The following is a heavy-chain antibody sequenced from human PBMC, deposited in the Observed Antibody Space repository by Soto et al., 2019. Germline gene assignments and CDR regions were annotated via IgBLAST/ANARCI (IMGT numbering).Heavy chain of an antibody. J-gene: IGHJ6*02. Sequence: QVQLVESGGGVVQPGRSLRLSCAASGFTFSSYNIHWVRQAPGKGLEWVAVIWYDGSNKYFADSVKGRFTISRDNSKNTLYLQMNSLRAEDTAVYYFARDFVVGYYGMDVWGQGTTVTVSS. D-gene: IGHD2-15*01. CDR3: ARDFVVGYYGMDV. V-gene: IGHV3-33*01. CDR1: GFTFSSYN. CDR2: IWYDGSNK.